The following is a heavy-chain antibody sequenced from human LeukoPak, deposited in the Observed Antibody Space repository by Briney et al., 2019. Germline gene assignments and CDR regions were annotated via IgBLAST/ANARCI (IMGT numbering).Heavy chain of an antibody. V-gene: IGHV3-23*01. Sequence: PGGSLRLSCAASGFTFSSYAMSWVRQAPGKGLEWVSAISGSGGSTYYADSVKGRFTISRDNSKNTLYLQMNSLRAEDTAVYYCATPLYDYVWGSYRYWGQGTPVTVSS. CDR2: ISGSGGST. J-gene: IGHJ4*02. CDR1: GFTFSSYA. CDR3: ATPLYDYVWGSYRY. D-gene: IGHD3-16*02.